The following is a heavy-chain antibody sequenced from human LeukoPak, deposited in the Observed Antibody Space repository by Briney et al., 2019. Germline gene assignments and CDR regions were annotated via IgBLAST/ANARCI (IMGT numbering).Heavy chain of an antibody. J-gene: IGHJ6*03. Sequence: SSETLSLTCTVSGGSISSYYWSWIRQPAGKGLEWIGRIYTSGSTNYNPSLKSRVTISVDTSKNQFSLKLNSVTAADTAVYYCATTGYYYYYMDVWGEGTTVTVSS. CDR1: GGSISSYY. V-gene: IGHV4-4*07. CDR2: IYTSGST. CDR3: ATTGYYYYYMDV.